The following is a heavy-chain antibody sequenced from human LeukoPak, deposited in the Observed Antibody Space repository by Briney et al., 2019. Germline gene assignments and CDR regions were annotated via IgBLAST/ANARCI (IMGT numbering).Heavy chain of an antibody. Sequence: GGSLRLSCAASGFTFSSYWMSWVRQAPGKGLEWAANIRQDGSEKYYVDSVKGRFTISRDNAKNSLYLQINSLRVEDTAIYYCARESYLWFGKLLTYYYMDVWGKGTTVTVSS. CDR2: IRQDGSEK. CDR1: GFTFSSYW. CDR3: ARESYLWFGKLLTYYYMDV. J-gene: IGHJ6*03. D-gene: IGHD3-10*01. V-gene: IGHV3-7*01.